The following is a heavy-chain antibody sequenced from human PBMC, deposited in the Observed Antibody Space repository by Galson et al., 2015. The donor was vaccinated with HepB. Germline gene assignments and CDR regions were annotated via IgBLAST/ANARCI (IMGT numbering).Heavy chain of an antibody. D-gene: IGHD3-22*01. V-gene: IGHV1-69*13. CDR2: IIPIFGTA. CDR3: ARDGYYDSSGYLEFDP. J-gene: IGHJ5*02. Sequence: SVKVSCKASGGTFSSYAISWVRQAPGQGLEWMGGIIPIFGTANYAQKFQGRVTITADESTSTAYMELSSLRSEDTAVYYCARDGYYDSSGYLEFDPWGQGTLVTVS. CDR1: GGTFSSYA.